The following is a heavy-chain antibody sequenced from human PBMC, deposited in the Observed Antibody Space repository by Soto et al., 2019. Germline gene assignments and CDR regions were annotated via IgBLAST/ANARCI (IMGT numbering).Heavy chain of an antibody. Sequence: QVQLVESGGGVVQPGKSLRLSCAGSGFTFSSYGMDWVRQAPGKGLEWVAVISYDGSNKYYADSVKGRFTISRDNSKKTMYLQVSRRGGDDTAVYYGAKARMGAGVRGYFDYWGQGTLVTVSS. V-gene: IGHV3-30*18. CDR1: GFTFSSYG. D-gene: IGHD3-10*01. J-gene: IGHJ4*02. CDR3: AKARMGAGVRGYFDY. CDR2: ISYDGSNK.